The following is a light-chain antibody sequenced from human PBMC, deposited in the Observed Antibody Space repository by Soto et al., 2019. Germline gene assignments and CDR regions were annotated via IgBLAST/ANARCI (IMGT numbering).Light chain of an antibody. V-gene: IGKV3-20*01. J-gene: IGKJ1*01. CDR1: QSVSSTY. Sequence: EVVLTQSPATLSLSPGERATLSCRASQSVSSTYLACYQQQPGQAPRLLMSGTSSRATGIPDRFSGSGSGTDFTLTISRLEPEDFAVYYCQQYGNSPWTFGQGTKVDIK. CDR3: QQYGNSPWT. CDR2: GTS.